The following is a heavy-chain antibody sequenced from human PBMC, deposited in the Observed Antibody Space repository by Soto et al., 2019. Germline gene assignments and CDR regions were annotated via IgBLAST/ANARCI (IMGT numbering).Heavy chain of an antibody. D-gene: IGHD3-9*01. CDR1: GGSISSSSYY. J-gene: IGHJ6*02. Sequence: QLQLQESGPGLVKPSETLSLTCTVSGGSISSSSYYWGWIRQPPGKGLEWIGSIYYSGSTYYNPSLKSRVXRSXDXCKNQFSLKLSSVTAADTAVYYCARPSLTGYLEADVWGQGTTVTVSS. CDR3: ARPSLTGYLEADV. V-gene: IGHV4-39*01. CDR2: IYYSGST.